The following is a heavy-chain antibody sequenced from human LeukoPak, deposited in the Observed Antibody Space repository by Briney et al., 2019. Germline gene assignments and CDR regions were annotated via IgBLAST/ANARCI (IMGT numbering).Heavy chain of an antibody. J-gene: IGHJ4*02. CDR3: AKDEKWELLGIDH. Sequence: GGSLRLSCAASGFTFSSYAMSWVRQAPGKGLEWVSAISGSGGSTYYADSVKGRFTISGDNSKNTLYLQMNSLRAEDTAVYYCAKDEKWELLGIDHWGQGTLVTVSS. CDR2: ISGSGGST. D-gene: IGHD1-26*01. V-gene: IGHV3-23*01. CDR1: GFTFSSYA.